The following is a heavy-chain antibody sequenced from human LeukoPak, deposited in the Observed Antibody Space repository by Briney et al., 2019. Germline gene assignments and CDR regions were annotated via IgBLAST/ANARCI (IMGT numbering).Heavy chain of an antibody. V-gene: IGHV4-34*01. Sequence: SETLSLTCAVYGGSFSGYYWSWIRQPPGKGLEWIGEINHSGSSNYNPSLKSRVTISVDTSKNQFSLRLSSVTAADTAVYYCARGGLLYYRASAVADPTAPFDYWGQGTLVTVSS. D-gene: IGHD6-19*01. CDR3: ARGGLLYYRASAVADPTAPFDY. J-gene: IGHJ4*02. CDR2: INHSGSS. CDR1: GGSFSGYY.